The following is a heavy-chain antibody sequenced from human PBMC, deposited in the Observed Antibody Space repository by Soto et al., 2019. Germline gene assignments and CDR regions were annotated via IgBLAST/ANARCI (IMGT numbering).Heavy chain of an antibody. Sequence: SETLSLTCTVSGGPVSSGSYYWSWIRQPPGKGLEWIGYIYYSGSTNYNPSLKSRVTISVDTSKNQFSLKLSSVTAADTAVYYCASRNVEWSQDYYYYYGMDVWGQGTTVTVSS. CDR3: ASRNVEWSQDYYYYYGMDV. J-gene: IGHJ6*02. V-gene: IGHV4-61*01. CDR1: GGPVSSGSYY. D-gene: IGHD1-1*01. CDR2: IYYSGST.